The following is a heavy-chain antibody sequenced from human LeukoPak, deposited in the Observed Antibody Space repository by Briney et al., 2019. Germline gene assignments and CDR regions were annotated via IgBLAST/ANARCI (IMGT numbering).Heavy chain of an antibody. D-gene: IGHD6-13*01. CDR3: ARAAPDRIAAAGTGSFDY. J-gene: IGHJ4*02. V-gene: IGHV1-69*01. CDR1: GGTFSSYA. Sequence: SVKVSCKASGGTFSSYAISWVRQAPGQGLEWMGGIIPIFGTANYAQKFQGRVTITADESTSTAYMELSSLRSEDTAVYYCARAAPDRIAAAGTGSFDYWGQGTLVTVSS. CDR2: IIPIFGTA.